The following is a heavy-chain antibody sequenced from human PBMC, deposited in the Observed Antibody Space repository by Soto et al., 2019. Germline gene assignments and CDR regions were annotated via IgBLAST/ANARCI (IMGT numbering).Heavy chain of an antibody. D-gene: IGHD4-17*01. CDR2: ISAYNGNT. Sequence: ASVKVSCKASGYTFTSYGISWVRQAPGQGLEWMGWISAYNGNTNYAQKLQGRVTMTTDTSTSTAYMELRSLRSDDTAVYYCARDHRGIYGDYLTYYYYGMDVWGQGTTVTVSS. V-gene: IGHV1-18*01. CDR3: ARDHRGIYGDYLTYYYYGMDV. J-gene: IGHJ6*02. CDR1: GYTFTSYG.